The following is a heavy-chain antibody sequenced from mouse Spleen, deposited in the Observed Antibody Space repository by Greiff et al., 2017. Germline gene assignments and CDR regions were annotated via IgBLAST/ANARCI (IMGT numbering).Heavy chain of an antibody. CDR3: ARQGYGNYPMDY. V-gene: IGHV2-6-1*01. CDR2: IWSDGST. D-gene: IGHD2-10*02. Sequence: VMLVETGPGLVAPSQSLSITCTVSGFSLTSYGVHWVRQPPGKGLEWLVVIWSDGSTNYNSALKSRLSISKDNSKSQVFLKMNSLQTDDTAMYYCARQGYGNYPMDYWGQGTSVTVSS. J-gene: IGHJ4*01. CDR1: GFSLTSYG.